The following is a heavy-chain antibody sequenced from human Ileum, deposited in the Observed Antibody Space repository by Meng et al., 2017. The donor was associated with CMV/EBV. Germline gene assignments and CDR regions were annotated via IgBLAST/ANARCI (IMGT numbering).Heavy chain of an antibody. CDR2: IYYSGST. J-gene: IGHJ4*02. CDR3: ARYDSTGSGGYFDY. V-gene: IGHV4-39*07. CDR1: GASISSTTNY. D-gene: IGHD3-22*01. Sequence: GASISSTTNYWGCIRQPPGKGLEWIGNIYYSGSTYYNPSLKSRATISVDTSKKQFSLRLSSVTAADTAVYYCARYDSTGSGGYFDYWGQGTLVTVSS.